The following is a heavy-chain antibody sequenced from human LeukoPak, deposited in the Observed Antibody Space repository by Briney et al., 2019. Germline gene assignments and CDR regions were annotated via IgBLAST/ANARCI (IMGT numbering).Heavy chain of an antibody. CDR2: VHLNGRN. J-gene: IGHJ4*02. V-gene: IGHV4-4*02. CDR1: GRPIRSTNW. CDR3: AREGGPYRPLDY. Sequence: NPSEPLSLTCGVSGRPIRSTNWWTWARQPPGDGLEWIVEVHLNGRNHYNPSLESRITMSVDMSENHISLRLTSVTAADTAVYYCAREGGPYRPLDYSGQGTLVTVSS.